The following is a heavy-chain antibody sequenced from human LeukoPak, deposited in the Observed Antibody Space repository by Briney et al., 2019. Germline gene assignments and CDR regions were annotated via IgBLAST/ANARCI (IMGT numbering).Heavy chain of an antibody. CDR3: ARDRLYAAAGT. CDR1: GFTFSSYS. Sequence: GGSLRLSCAASGFTFSSYSMNWVRQAPGKGLEWVSYISSSSSTIYYADSVKGRFTISRDNAKNSLYLQMNSLRAEDTAVYYCARDRLYAAAGTWGQGILVSVSP. CDR2: ISSSSSTI. D-gene: IGHD6-13*01. V-gene: IGHV3-48*04. J-gene: IGHJ4*02.